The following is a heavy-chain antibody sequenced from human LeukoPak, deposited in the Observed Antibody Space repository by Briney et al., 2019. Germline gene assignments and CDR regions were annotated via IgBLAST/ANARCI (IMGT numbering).Heavy chain of an antibody. CDR3: ARTIVVVVAAYFDY. CDR1: GGSISSSNW. CDR2: IYHSGST. V-gene: IGHV4-4*02. D-gene: IGHD2-15*01. Sequence: SETLSLTCAVSGGSISSSNWWSWVRQPPGKGLEWIGEIYHSGSTNYNPSLKSRVTISADKSKNQFSLKLSSVTAADTAVYYCARTIVVVVAAYFDYWGQGTLVTVSS. J-gene: IGHJ4*02.